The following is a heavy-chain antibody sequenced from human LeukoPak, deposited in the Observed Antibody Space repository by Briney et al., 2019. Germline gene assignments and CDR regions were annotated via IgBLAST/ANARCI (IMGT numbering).Heavy chain of an antibody. CDR3: AKDWKVDFGYDSSGYYGFFDY. V-gene: IGHV3-30*02. Sequence: GGSLRLSCAASGFTFSSYGMHWVRQAPGKGLEWVAFIRYDGSNKYYADSVKGRFTISRDNSKNTLYLQMNSLRAEDTAVYYCAKDWKVDFGYDSSGYYGFFDYWGQGTLVTVSS. CDR1: GFTFSSYG. CDR2: IRYDGSNK. D-gene: IGHD3-22*01. J-gene: IGHJ4*02.